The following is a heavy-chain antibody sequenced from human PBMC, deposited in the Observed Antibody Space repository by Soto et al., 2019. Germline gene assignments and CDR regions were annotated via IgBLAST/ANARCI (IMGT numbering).Heavy chain of an antibody. D-gene: IGHD1-26*01. V-gene: IGHV4-4*07. CDR1: GDSISSYY. CDR3: ARDSQKVGTTRLYFGL. Sequence: SETLSLTCTVSGDSISSYYWCWIRQPAGKGLEWIGRIYSSGSTNYNPSLKSRVSMSVDTSKNQFSLKLSSVTAADTAVYYCARDSQKVGTTRLYFGLWGRGTLVTVSS. J-gene: IGHJ2*01. CDR2: IYSSGST.